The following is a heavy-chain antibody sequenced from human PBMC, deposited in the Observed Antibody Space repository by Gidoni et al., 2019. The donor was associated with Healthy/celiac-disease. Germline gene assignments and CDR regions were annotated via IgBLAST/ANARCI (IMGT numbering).Heavy chain of an antibody. CDR3: AHREVAVTYGGFTFDP. Sequence: QITLKESGPTLVKPTQTLTLTCTFSGFSLSTSGVGVGWIRQPPGKALEWLALIYWDDDKRYSPSLKSRLTITKDTSKNQVVLTMTNMDPVDTATYYCAHREVAVTYGGFTFDPWGQGTLVTVSS. CDR2: IYWDDDK. CDR1: GFSLSTSGVG. V-gene: IGHV2-5*02. D-gene: IGHD4-17*01. J-gene: IGHJ5*02.